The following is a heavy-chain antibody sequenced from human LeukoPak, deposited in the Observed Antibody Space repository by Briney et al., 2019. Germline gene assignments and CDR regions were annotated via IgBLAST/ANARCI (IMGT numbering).Heavy chain of an antibody. CDR1: GFTVSIYH. V-gene: IGHV3-53*01. CDR2: MYSGGST. J-gene: IGHJ4*02. Sequence: GGSLRLSCAASGFTVSIYHMSWVRQAPGKGLEGVSFMYSGGSTYYAGYVEGRFSIFRDNSKNTLFLPIKSRRGGDKAVYYFARDSAPARVYWGQGALVTVSS. CDR3: ARDSAPARVY.